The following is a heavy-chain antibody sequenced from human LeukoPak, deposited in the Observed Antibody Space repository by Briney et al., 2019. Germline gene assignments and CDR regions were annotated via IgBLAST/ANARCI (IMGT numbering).Heavy chain of an antibody. J-gene: IGHJ4*02. CDR1: GGTFSSYA. V-gene: IGHV1-18*01. CDR2: ISAYNGNT. D-gene: IGHD6-13*01. Sequence: GASVKVSCKASGGTFSSYAISWVRQAPGQGLEWMGWISAYNGNTNYAQKLQGRVTMTTDTSTSTAYMELRSLRSDDTAVYYCARDLGIAAAGTSGYWGQGTLVTVSS. CDR3: ARDLGIAAAGTSGY.